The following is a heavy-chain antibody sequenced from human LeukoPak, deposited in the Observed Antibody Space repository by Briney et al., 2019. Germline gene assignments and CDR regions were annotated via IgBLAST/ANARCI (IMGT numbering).Heavy chain of an antibody. J-gene: IGHJ4*02. V-gene: IGHV3-7*03. CDR2: IKQDGSEK. D-gene: IGHD3-9*01. CDR1: GFTFSSYW. CDR3: AKVAYYEILKSWFDY. Sequence: GSLRLSCAASGFTFSSYWMSWVRQAPGKGLEWVANIKQDGSEKYYVDSVKGRFTISRDNAKNSLYLQMNSLRAEDTAVYYCAKVAYYEILKSWFDYWGQGTLVTVSS.